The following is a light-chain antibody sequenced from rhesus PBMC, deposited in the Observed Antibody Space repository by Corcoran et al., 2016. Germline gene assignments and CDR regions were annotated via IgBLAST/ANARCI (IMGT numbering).Light chain of an antibody. Sequence: DIQMTQSPSSLSASVGDRVTITRRASKGITNDLAWYQQKVGETPKLLIYEAFSFQSGIPSRFSGSGAGIDFALPISRLASEYFATYYCQHYYRTPYSFGQGTKVEIK. CDR2: EAF. CDR3: QHYYRTPYS. J-gene: IGKJ2*01. CDR1: KGITND. V-gene: IGKV1-25*01.